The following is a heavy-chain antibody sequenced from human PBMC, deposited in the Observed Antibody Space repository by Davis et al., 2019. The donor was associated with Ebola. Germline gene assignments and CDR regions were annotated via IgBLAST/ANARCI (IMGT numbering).Heavy chain of an antibody. CDR2: ISWNSGTI. CDR3: AKDRVIYYGGGGVDN. V-gene: IGHV3-9*01. J-gene: IGHJ4*02. D-gene: IGHD3-3*01. Sequence: PGGSLRLSCAASGFTFDDYAMHWVRQVPGKGLEWVSGISWNSGTIGYADSVKGRFTISRDNAKNSLYLKMNSLRPEDTAFYYCAKDRVIYYGGGGVDNWGQGTLVTVSS. CDR1: GFTFDDYA.